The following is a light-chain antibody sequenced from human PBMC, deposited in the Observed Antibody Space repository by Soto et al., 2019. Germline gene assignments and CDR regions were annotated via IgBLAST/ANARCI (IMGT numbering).Light chain of an antibody. CDR2: DAS. Sequence: EIVLTQSPATLSLSPGERATLSCRASQSVSSYLAWYQQKPGQAPRLLIYDASNRATGIPARFSGSGSGTDFTLTISRLEPEYFAVYYCQQRSNWPRFGQGTRLEIK. J-gene: IGKJ5*01. CDR3: QQRSNWPR. V-gene: IGKV3-11*01. CDR1: QSVSSY.